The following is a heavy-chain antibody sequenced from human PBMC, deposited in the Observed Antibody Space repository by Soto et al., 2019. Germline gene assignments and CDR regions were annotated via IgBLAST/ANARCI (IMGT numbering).Heavy chain of an antibody. J-gene: IGHJ6*03. Sequence: QVQLQQWGAGLLKPSETLSLTCAVYGGSFSGYQLTWIRQTPGKGLEWIGDINDSGNINYNPSLKSRVTILLGTPKKQISLKLSSVTAADSAVYYCARGSRLWFGELSRRGGYYYYMDVWGKGTTVTVSS. CDR1: GGSFSGYQ. V-gene: IGHV4-34*01. D-gene: IGHD3-10*01. CDR2: INDSGNI. CDR3: ARGSRLWFGELSRRGGYYYYMDV.